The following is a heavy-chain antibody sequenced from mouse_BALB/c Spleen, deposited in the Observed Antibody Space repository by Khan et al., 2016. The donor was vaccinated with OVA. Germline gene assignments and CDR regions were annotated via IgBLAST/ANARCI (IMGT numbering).Heavy chain of an antibody. CDR2: ISDGTNYI. J-gene: IGHJ3*01. D-gene: IGHD2-13*01. CDR3: TRGYYGDPFAY. Sequence: EVELVESGGGLVKPGGSLKLSCTASGFTFSDYYMYWVRQTPEKRLEWVATISDGTNYIYHLDNVKGRFTISRDNAKNNLYLQMSSLKSEDTAMYYCTRGYYGDPFAYWGHGTLVTVSA. V-gene: IGHV5-4*02. CDR1: GFTFSDYY.